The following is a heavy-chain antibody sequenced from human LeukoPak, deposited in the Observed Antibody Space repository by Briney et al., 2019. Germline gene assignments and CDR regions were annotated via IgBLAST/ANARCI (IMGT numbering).Heavy chain of an antibody. Sequence: GGSLRLSCAASGFTFSSYWMSWVRQAPGKGLEWVANIKQDGSEKYYVDSVKGRFTISRDNAKNSLYLQMNSLRAEDTAVYYCARGLLRYFDWLSNHFDYWGQGTLVTVSS. J-gene: IGHJ4*02. CDR1: GFTFSSYW. CDR2: IKQDGSEK. D-gene: IGHD3-9*01. V-gene: IGHV3-7*03. CDR3: ARGLLRYFDWLSNHFDY.